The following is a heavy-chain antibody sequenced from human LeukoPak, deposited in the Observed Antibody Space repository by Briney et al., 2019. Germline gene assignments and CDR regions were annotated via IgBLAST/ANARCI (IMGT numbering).Heavy chain of an antibody. D-gene: IGHD7-27*01. V-gene: IGHV3-7*01. J-gene: IGHJ3*02. Sequence: GGSLRLSCAGSRFTFTSYWMNWVRQAPGKGLEWVANIKQDGTQTYYVDSVKGRFTISRDNARSSLYLQMNSLRVEDTAVYYCASDLSQTGAFNIWGQGTMVTFSS. CDR1: RFTFTSYW. CDR3: ASDLSQTGAFNI. CDR2: IKQDGTQT.